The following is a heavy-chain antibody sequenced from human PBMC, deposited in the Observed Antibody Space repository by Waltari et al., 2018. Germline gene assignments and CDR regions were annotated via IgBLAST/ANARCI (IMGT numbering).Heavy chain of an antibody. CDR1: GFTFSSYS. CDR2: IKSKTDGWTT. V-gene: IGHV3-15*01. J-gene: IGHJ4*02. CDR3: TTDRDY. Sequence: EVQLVESGGGLVKPGGSLRLSCAASGFTFSSYSMSWVRQAPGKGLEWVGRIKSKTDGWTTDYAAPVKGRFTISRDDSKNTLYLQMNSLKTEDTAVYYCTTDRDYWGQGTLVTVSS.